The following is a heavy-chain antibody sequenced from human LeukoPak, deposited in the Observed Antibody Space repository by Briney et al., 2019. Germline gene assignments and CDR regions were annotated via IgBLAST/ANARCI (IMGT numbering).Heavy chain of an antibody. CDR3: ARDRGRGIYDFDAFDI. Sequence: PGGSLRLSCAASGFTVSSNYMSWVRQAPGKGLEWVSVIYSGGSTYYADSVKGRFTISRDNSKNTLYLQMNSLRAEDTAVYYCARDRGRGIYDFDAFDIWGQETMVTVSS. CDR1: GFTVSSNY. J-gene: IGHJ3*02. D-gene: IGHD3-3*01. V-gene: IGHV3-66*01. CDR2: IYSGGST.